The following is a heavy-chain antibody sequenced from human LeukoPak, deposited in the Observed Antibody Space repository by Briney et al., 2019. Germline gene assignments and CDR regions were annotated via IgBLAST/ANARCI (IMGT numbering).Heavy chain of an antibody. CDR2: MNPNSGNT. V-gene: IGHV1-8*01. D-gene: IGHD6-13*01. Sequence: ASVKVSCKASGYTFTSYDINWVRQATGQGLEWMGWMNPNSGNTGYAQKFQGRVTMTRNTSISTAYMKLSSLRSEDTAVYYCARGRRGSSWYSGGKYYFDYWGQGTLVTVSS. CDR3: ARGRRGSSWYSGGKYYFDY. J-gene: IGHJ4*02. CDR1: GYTFTSYD.